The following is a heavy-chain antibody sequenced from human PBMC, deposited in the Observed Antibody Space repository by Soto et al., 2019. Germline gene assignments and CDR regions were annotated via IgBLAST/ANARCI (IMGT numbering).Heavy chain of an antibody. CDR1: GFTFSSYG. Sequence: PGGSLRLSCAASGFTFSSYGMHWVRQAPGKGLEWVAVIWYDGSNKYYADSVKGRFTISRDNSKNTLYLQMNSLRAEDTAVYYCARDLEAVITGVYYYGMDLWGQGTTVTV. D-gene: IGHD3-22*01. CDR3: ARDLEAVITGVYYYGMDL. V-gene: IGHV3-33*01. J-gene: IGHJ6*02. CDR2: IWYDGSNK.